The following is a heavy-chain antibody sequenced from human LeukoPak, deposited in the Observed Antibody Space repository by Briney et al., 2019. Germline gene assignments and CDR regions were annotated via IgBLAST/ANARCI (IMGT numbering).Heavy chain of an antibody. D-gene: IGHD2-15*01. CDR3: TIQCSGSSCRLPDV. V-gene: IGHV3-23*01. Sequence: SGGSLRLSCAASGFTVSSNYMNRVREAPGKGLEWVSTISESGANTHYAASVKGRFTISRDDSKNTLYVQMNSLRVEDTAIYYCTIQCSGSSCRLPDVWGQGTTVTVSS. CDR1: GFTVSSNY. CDR2: ISESGANT. J-gene: IGHJ6*02.